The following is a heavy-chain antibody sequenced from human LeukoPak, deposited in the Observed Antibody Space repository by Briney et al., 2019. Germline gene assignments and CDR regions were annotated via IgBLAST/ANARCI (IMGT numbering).Heavy chain of an antibody. J-gene: IGHJ4*02. Sequence: GASVTVSCTASGDTFTSYAMHGVRQAPGQRLEGMGWINAGNGNTKYSQKFQGRVTITRDTSASTAYMELSSLRSEDTAVYYCARDHSYYDSSGFDWGQGTLVTVSS. CDR1: GDTFTSYA. V-gene: IGHV1-3*01. CDR2: INAGNGNT. D-gene: IGHD3-22*01. CDR3: ARDHSYYDSSGFD.